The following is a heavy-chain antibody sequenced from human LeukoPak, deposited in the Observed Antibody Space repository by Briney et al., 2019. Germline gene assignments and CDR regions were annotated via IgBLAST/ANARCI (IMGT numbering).Heavy chain of an antibody. Sequence: SETLSLTCTVSGGSISSSSYYWGWIRQPPGKGLEWIGSIYYSGSTYYNPSLKSRVTISVDTSKNQFSLKLSSVTAADTAVYYCARVSGASYDGRGVFDYWGQGTLVTVSS. CDR3: ARVSGASYDGRGVFDY. D-gene: IGHD3-16*01. V-gene: IGHV4-39*07. CDR2: IYYSGST. CDR1: GGSISSSSYY. J-gene: IGHJ4*02.